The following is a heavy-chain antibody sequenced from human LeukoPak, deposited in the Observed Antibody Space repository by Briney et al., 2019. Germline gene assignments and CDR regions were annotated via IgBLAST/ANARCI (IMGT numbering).Heavy chain of an antibody. Sequence: PGGSLRLSCAASGFTFSSYEMNWVRQAPGKGLEWVSYISSRGSTIYYADSVKGRFTISRDNAKNSLYLQMNSLRAEDTAVYYCARDSSTLGYYDSSGYSKRHFDYWGQGTLVTVSS. CDR1: GFTFSSYE. V-gene: IGHV3-48*03. CDR3: ARDSSTLGYYDSSGYSKRHFDY. J-gene: IGHJ4*02. D-gene: IGHD3-22*01. CDR2: ISSRGSTI.